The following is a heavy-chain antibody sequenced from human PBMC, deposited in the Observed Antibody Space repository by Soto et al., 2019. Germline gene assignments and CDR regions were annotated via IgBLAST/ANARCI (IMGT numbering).Heavy chain of an antibody. CDR2: VSGSGGST. D-gene: IGHD3-3*01. CDR1: GFVFSNEA. CDR3: IKDLPLWSGYSCSENH. J-gene: IGHJ5*02. Sequence: EVHLVESGGGFVQPGGSLTLSCVGSGFVFSNEAMSWVRQAPGKGLEWVSSVSGSGGSTHFPDSLKGRFSISRDNSKNTVYLEMNSLRVDDTAVYYCIKDLPLWSGYSCSENHWGQGTPVTVSS. V-gene: IGHV3-23*04.